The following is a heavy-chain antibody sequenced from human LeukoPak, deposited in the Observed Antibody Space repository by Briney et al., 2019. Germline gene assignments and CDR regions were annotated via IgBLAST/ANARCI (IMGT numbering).Heavy chain of an antibody. CDR1: GYTFTGYY. J-gene: IGHJ4*02. V-gene: IGHV1-2*02. D-gene: IGHD3-22*01. CDR3: ARGYYHDSSGPIDY. CDR2: INPNSGGT. Sequence: ASVKVSCKASGYTFTGYYMHWVRQAPGQGLEWMGWINPNSGGTNYAQKFQGRVTMTRDTSISTAYMELSRLRSDDTAVYYCARGYYHDSSGPIDYWGQGTLVTVSS.